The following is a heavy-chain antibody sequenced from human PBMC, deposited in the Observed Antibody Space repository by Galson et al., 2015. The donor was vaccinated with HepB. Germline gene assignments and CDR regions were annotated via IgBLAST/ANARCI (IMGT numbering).Heavy chain of an antibody. CDR2: TYYRSKWYN. CDR1: GDSVSSNSAA. D-gene: IGHD6-19*01. Sequence: CAISGDSVSSNSAAWNWIRQSPSGGLEWLGRTYYRSKWYNDYAVSVKSRITINPDTSKNQFSLQLNSVTPEDTAVYYCARVGHSSGWYIRAFDIWGQGTMVTVSS. CDR3: ARVGHSSGWYIRAFDI. J-gene: IGHJ3*02. V-gene: IGHV6-1*01.